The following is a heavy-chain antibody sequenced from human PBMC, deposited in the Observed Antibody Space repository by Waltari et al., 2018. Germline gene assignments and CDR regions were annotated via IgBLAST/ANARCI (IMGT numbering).Heavy chain of an antibody. V-gene: IGHV3-30-3*01. CDR3: AKAESSHGPAALYYMDV. Sequence: QVQLVESGGGVVQPGRSLRLSCAASGFTFSSYAMHWVRQAPGKGLEGGAVISYDGSNKYYADSVKGRFTISRDKSKTTLYMQMNSQRAEDTAVYYCAKAESSHGPAALYYMDVWGKGTTVTVSS. D-gene: IGHD2-2*01. J-gene: IGHJ6*03. CDR2: ISYDGSNK. CDR1: GFTFSSYA.